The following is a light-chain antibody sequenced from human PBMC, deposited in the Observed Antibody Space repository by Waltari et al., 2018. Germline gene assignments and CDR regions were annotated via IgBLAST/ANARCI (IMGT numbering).Light chain of an antibody. CDR3: GTWDTDLSVV. J-gene: IGLJ2*01. CDR1: GSNIGNNF. Sequence: QSVLTQPPSVSAAPGQKVTISCSGTGSNIGNNFVSWYQQLPGTAPKLLIYDHNKRPSGIPDLFSGSKSGTSATLGITGLQTGDEADYYCGTWDTDLSVVFGGGTKLTVL. V-gene: IGLV1-51*01. CDR2: DHN.